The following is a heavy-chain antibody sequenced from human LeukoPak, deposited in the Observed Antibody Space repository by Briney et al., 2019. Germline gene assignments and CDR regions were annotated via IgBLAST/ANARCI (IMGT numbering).Heavy chain of an antibody. V-gene: IGHV1-69*13. CDR1: GGTFSSYA. CDR2: IIPIFGTA. CDR3: ARGQTYRDIVVVPAAHDAFDI. J-gene: IGHJ3*02. D-gene: IGHD2-2*01. Sequence: SVKVSCKASGGTFSSYAISWVRQAPGQGLEWMGGIIPIFGTANYAQKFQGRVTITADESTSTAYMELSSLRSEDTAVYYCARGQTYRDIVVVPAAHDAFDIWGQGTMVTVSS.